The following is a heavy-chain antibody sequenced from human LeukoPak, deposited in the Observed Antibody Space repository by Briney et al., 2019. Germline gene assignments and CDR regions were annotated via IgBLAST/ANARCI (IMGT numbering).Heavy chain of an antibody. V-gene: IGHV3-74*01. CDR1: RFTFSTSW. CDR2: INDDGSST. D-gene: IGHD4-17*01. CDR3: ARTTVTIWFDP. J-gene: IGHJ5*02. Sequence: GGSLRLSCAASRFTFSTSWMHWVRQAPGKGLEWVSVINDDGSSTAYADSVKGRFTISRDNAKTTLYLQMNSLRAEDTALYYCARTTVTIWFDPWGQGTLVTVSS.